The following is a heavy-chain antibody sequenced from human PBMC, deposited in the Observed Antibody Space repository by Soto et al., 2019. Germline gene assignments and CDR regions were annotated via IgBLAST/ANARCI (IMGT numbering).Heavy chain of an antibody. CDR2: INHSGST. D-gene: IGHD6-19*01. CDR1: GGSFSGYY. CDR3: ARGKRGIAVAGRFDY. Sequence: QVQLQQWGAGLLKPSETLSLTCAVYGGSFSGYYWSWIRQPPGKGLEWIGEINHSGSTNYNPSLKSRVTISVDTSKNQFSLKLSSVTAADTAVYYCARGKRGIAVAGRFDYWGQGTLVTVSS. J-gene: IGHJ4*02. V-gene: IGHV4-34*01.